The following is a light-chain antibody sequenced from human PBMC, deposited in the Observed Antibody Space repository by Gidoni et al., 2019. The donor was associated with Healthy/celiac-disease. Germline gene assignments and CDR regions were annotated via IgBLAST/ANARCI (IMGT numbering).Light chain of an antibody. CDR2: DAS. Sequence: EIVLTQSPATLSLSPGERATLSCRASQNVSSYLAWYQQKPGQAPRLLIYDASNRATGIPARFSGSGSGTDFTLTISSLEPEDFAVYYCQQRSNWPLTFXQXTRLEIK. CDR1: QNVSSY. J-gene: IGKJ5*01. CDR3: QQRSNWPLT. V-gene: IGKV3-11*01.